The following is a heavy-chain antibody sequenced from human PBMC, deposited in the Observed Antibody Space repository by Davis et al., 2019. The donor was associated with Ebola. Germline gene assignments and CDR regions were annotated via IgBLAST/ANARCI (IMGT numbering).Heavy chain of an antibody. CDR1: GFVFSSYV. Sequence: PGGSLRLSCAASGFVFSSYVMSWVRRAPGKGLEWVSTLGTSADTYYAESVKGRFTISRDNSKTTLYLHMNSLRAEDTAIYYCAKELVTGSSYYLDYWGQGTLVTVSS. V-gene: IGHV3-23*01. J-gene: IGHJ4*02. CDR2: LGTSADT. CDR3: AKELVTGSSYYLDY. D-gene: IGHD2-8*02.